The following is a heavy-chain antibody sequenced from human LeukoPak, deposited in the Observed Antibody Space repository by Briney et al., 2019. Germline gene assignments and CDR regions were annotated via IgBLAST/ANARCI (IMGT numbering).Heavy chain of an antibody. D-gene: IGHD6-19*01. J-gene: IGHJ4*02. CDR1: GFTFSSYS. CDR2: ISSSSSYI. Sequence: GGSLRHSCAASGFTFSSYSMNWVRQAPGKGLEWVSSISSSSSYIYYADSVKGRFTISRDNAKNSLYLQMNSLRAEDTAVYYCARDPVAGKVETDWGQGTLVTVSS. V-gene: IGHV3-21*01. CDR3: ARDPVAGKVETD.